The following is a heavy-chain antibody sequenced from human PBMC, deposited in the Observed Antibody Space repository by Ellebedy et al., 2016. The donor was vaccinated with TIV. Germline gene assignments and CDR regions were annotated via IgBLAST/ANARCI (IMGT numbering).Heavy chain of an antibody. Sequence: MPSETLSLTCAVYGGSFSGYYWSWISQPPGKGLEWIGEVNHSGSTNYNPSLKSRVTISVDTSKNQFSLKLSSVTAADTAVYYCASNPTELLLAFDIWGQGTMVTVSS. CDR2: VNHSGST. D-gene: IGHD1-7*01. V-gene: IGHV4-34*01. CDR3: ASNPTELLLAFDI. CDR1: GGSFSGYY. J-gene: IGHJ3*02.